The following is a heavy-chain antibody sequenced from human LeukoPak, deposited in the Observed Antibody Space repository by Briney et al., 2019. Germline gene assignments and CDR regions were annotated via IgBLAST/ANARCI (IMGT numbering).Heavy chain of an antibody. Sequence: PGGSLRLSCVASGFTFSSYVMTWVRQAPGKGLEWVSAITGSGSITSYAESVKGRFTISRDNSKNTLYLRMSSLRVDDTAVYYCAKSGDIVVVPAARNWFDPWGQGTLVTVSS. CDR1: GFTFSSYV. D-gene: IGHD2-2*01. CDR3: AKSGDIVVVPAARNWFDP. CDR2: ITGSGSIT. V-gene: IGHV3-23*01. J-gene: IGHJ5*02.